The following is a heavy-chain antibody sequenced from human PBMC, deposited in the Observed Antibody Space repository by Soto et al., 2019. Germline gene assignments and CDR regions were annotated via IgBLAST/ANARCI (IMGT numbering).Heavy chain of an antibody. CDR3: ARDLIVGYCSGGSCLNWFDP. V-gene: IGHV1-69*13. CDR1: GGTFSSYA. CDR2: IIPIFGTA. D-gene: IGHD2-15*01. J-gene: IGHJ5*02. Sequence: GASVKVSCKASGGTFSSYAISWGRQAPGQGLEGMGGIIPIFGTANYAQKFQGRVTITADESTSTAYMELSSLRSEDTAVYYCARDLIVGYCSGGSCLNWFDPWGQGTLVTVSS.